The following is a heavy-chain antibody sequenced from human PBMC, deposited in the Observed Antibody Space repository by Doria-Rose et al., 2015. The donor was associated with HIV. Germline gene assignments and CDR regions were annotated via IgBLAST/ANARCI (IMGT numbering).Heavy chain of an antibody. D-gene: IGHD2-15*01. CDR3: ARDLSTHYSLDY. CDR1: GFAFGSHA. Sequence: WEGGVVQPGRSLRLSCAASGFAFGSHAIHWVRQAPGKGLEWVTFISWDGNTKYYADSVKGRFSISRDNSRNMVYVEMNSLRIEDTAVYYCARDLSTHYSLDYWGQGTLVTVSS. V-gene: IGHV3-30-3*01. CDR2: ISWDGNTK. J-gene: IGHJ4*02.